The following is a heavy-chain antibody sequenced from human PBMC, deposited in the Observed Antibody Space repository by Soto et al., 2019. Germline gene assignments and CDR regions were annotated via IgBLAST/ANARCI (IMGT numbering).Heavy chain of an antibody. CDR1: GFTFSSYA. V-gene: IGHV3-23*01. CDR3: AKSLGNALGTRREIYYYGMDV. J-gene: IGHJ6*02. D-gene: IGHD1-1*01. CDR2: ISGSGGST. Sequence: SGGSLRLSCAASGFTFSSYAMSWVRQAPGKGLEWVSAISGSGGSTYYADSVKGRFTISRDNSKNTLYLQMNSLRAEDTAVYYCAKSLGNALGTRREIYYYGMDVWGQGTTVTVSS.